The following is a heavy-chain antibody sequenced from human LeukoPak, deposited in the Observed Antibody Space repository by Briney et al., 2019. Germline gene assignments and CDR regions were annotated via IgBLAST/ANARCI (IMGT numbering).Heavy chain of an antibody. V-gene: IGHV1-46*01. D-gene: IGHD1-26*01. CDR3: ARGGVGATTYVWFDP. CDR1: GYTFSNYY. Sequence: ASVKVTCKASGYTFSNYYIHWVRQAPGQGLECMGIINPSGGSTSYAQKFQGRVTMTRDMSTSTVYMELSSLRSEDTAVYYCARGGVGATTYVWFDPWGQGTLVTVSS. J-gene: IGHJ5*02. CDR2: INPSGGST.